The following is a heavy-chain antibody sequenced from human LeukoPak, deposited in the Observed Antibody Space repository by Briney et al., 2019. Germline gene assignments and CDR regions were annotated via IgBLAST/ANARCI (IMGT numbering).Heavy chain of an antibody. J-gene: IGHJ4*02. CDR1: GFTVSSNY. Sequence: RGSLRLSCVASGFTVSSNYMSWVRQAPGKGLEWVSVIYSAGNTYYADSVKGRFTISRHNSENTLYLHMNSLRVEDTAVYFCARGGTPGYSSGRIDYWGLGTLVTVSS. D-gene: IGHD6-19*01. CDR2: IYSAGNT. V-gene: IGHV3-53*04. CDR3: ARGGTPGYSSGRIDY.